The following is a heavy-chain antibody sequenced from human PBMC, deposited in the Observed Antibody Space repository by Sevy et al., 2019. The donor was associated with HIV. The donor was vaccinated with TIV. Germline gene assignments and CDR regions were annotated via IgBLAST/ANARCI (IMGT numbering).Heavy chain of an antibody. V-gene: IGHV4-59*01. Sequence: SETLSLTCTVSGGSISAYHWSWIRQPPGKGLEYIGYIHYTGTTNYNPSLKSRVTIAVDTSKNQFSLKLSSVTAADTALYYCARAPPVRSGDDSLNWFDPWGQGTLVTVSS. J-gene: IGHJ5*02. CDR1: GGSISAYH. CDR3: ARAPPVRSGDDSLNWFDP. D-gene: IGHD5-12*01. CDR2: IHYTGTT.